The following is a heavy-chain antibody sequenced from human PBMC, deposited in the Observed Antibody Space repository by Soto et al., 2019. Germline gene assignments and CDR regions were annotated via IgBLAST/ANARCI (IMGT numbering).Heavy chain of an antibody. CDR3: ASGVSIQLCAP. CDR1: GGSISSGGYS. CDR2: IYHSGST. J-gene: IGHJ5*02. Sequence: SETLSLTCAVSGGSISSGGYSWSWIRQPPGKGLEWIGYIYHSGSTYYNPSLKSRVTISVDTSKNQFSLKLSSVTAADTAVYYCASGVSIQLCAPWRQGTLVTVSS. V-gene: IGHV4-30-2*01. D-gene: IGHD5-18*01.